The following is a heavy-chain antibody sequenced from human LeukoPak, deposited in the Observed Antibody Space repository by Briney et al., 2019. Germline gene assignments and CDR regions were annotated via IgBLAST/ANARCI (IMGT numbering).Heavy chain of an antibody. CDR2: ISDSGAGT. CDR3: AKDDLN. CDR1: GFTFSNYG. J-gene: IGHJ3*01. Sequence: GGTLRLSCAASGFTFSNYGMSWVRQAPGKGLEWVSAISDSGAGTYYADSVKGRFTISRDNSKNTVYLQMNSLRAEDTAIYYCAKDDLNWGQGTMVTVSS. V-gene: IGHV3-23*01.